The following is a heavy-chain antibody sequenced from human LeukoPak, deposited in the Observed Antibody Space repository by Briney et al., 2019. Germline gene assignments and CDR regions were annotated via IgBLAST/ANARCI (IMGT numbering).Heavy chain of an antibody. CDR3: ARVGSIFGVVVIRYFDY. V-gene: IGHV1-2*02. D-gene: IGHD3-3*01. J-gene: IGHJ4*02. CDR2: INPNSGGT. CDR1: GYTFTGYY. Sequence: GASVKVSCKASGYTFTGYYMHWVRQAPGQGLEWMGWINPNSGGTNYAQKFQGRVTMTRDTSISSAYMELSRLRSDDTAVYYCARVGSIFGVVVIRYFDYWGQGTLVTVSS.